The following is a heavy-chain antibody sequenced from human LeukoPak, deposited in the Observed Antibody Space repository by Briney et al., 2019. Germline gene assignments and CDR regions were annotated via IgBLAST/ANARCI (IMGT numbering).Heavy chain of an antibody. J-gene: IGHJ6*02. CDR3: ARDFSITIFGVVSYYYYGMDV. D-gene: IGHD3-3*01. CDR2: ISAYNGNT. V-gene: IGHV1-18*01. CDR1: GYTFTSYG. Sequence: GASVTVSCKASGYTFTSYGISWVRQAPGQGLEWMGWISAYNGNTNYAQKLQGRVTMTTDTSTSTAYMELRSLRSDDTAVYYCARDFSITIFGVVSYYYYGMDVWGQGTTVTVSS.